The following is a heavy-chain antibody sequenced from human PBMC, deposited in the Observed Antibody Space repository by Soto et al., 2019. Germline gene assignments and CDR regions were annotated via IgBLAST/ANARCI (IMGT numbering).Heavy chain of an antibody. CDR1: GFNFSDYY. CDR3: ALRKTGSYFDY. CDR2: ISSSGANI. V-gene: IGHV3-21*04. D-gene: IGHD1-26*01. J-gene: IGHJ4*02. Sequence: PWGSLRLSCAGSGFNFSDYYMVWVRQAPGKGLEWVSAISSSGANIHYADSVKGRFTISRDNSRNSLHLQMNSLRAEDTAVYYCALRKTGSYFDYWGQGTLVTVSS.